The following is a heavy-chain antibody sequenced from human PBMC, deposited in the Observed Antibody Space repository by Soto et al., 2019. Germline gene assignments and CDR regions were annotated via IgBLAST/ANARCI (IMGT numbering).Heavy chain of an antibody. D-gene: IGHD2-15*01. CDR2: ISYDGSNK. CDR3: AKDYRLSGNDAFDI. CDR1: GFTFSSYG. J-gene: IGHJ3*02. Sequence: ESGGGVVQPGRSLRLSCAASGFTFSSYGMHWVRQAPGKGLEWVAVISYDGSNKYYADSVKGRFTISRDNSKNTLYLQMNSLRAEDTAVYYCAKDYRLSGNDAFDIWGQGTMVTVSS. V-gene: IGHV3-30*18.